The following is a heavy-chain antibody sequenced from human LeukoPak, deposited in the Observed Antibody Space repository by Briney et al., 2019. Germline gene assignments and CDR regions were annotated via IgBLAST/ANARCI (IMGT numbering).Heavy chain of an antibody. Sequence: PSETLSLTCTVSGGSISSSSYYWGWIRQPPGKGLEWIGSIYYSGSTYYNPSLKGRVTISVDTSNNQLSLKLPAVAAADTAVYYCARHINDFWSGYYHFDYWGQGTLVSVSS. CDR3: ARHINDFWSGYYHFDY. CDR1: GGSISSSSYY. CDR2: IYYSGST. D-gene: IGHD3-3*01. V-gene: IGHV4-39*01. J-gene: IGHJ4*02.